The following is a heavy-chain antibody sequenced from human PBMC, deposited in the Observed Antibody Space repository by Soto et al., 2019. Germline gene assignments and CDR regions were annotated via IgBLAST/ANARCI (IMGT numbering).Heavy chain of an antibody. J-gene: IGHJ4*02. CDR1: GGTFNTYA. CDR3: AREVQVHTPAFVY. D-gene: IGHD3-10*01. V-gene: IGHV1-69*19. CDR2: ISPMFGAA. Sequence: QVQLVQSGAEMKKPGSSVKVSCQSSGGTFNTYAMNWVRQAPGQGPEWMGDISPMFGAANYAPKFRGRVTITADESTGTSYMQLSSLTPEDTALYFCAREVQVHTPAFVYWGQGTLVTVSS.